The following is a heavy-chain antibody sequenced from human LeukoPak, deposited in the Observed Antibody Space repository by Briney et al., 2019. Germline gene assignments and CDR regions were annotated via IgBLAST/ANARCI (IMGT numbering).Heavy chain of an antibody. V-gene: IGHV3-23*01. D-gene: IGHD4-23*01. Sequence: PGGSLRLSCAASGFTFSSYGMSWVRQAPGKGLEWVSAISGSGGSTYYADSVKGRFTISRDNSKNTLFLQMDSLRPEDTAVYYCAKGGGATATHLLDYWGQGTLVTVSS. CDR3: AKGGGATATHLLDY. J-gene: IGHJ4*02. CDR2: ISGSGGST. CDR1: GFTFSSYG.